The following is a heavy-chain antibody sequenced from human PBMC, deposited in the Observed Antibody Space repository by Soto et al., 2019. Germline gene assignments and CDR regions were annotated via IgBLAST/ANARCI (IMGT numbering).Heavy chain of an antibody. D-gene: IGHD3-10*01. CDR2: INAGNGNT. J-gene: IGHJ5*02. CDR1: GYTFTSYA. CDR3: ATLWFGELNWFDP. Sequence: GASVKVSCKASGYTFTSYAMHWVRQAPGQRLEWMGWINAGNGNTKYSQKFQGRVTITRDTSASTAYMELSSLRSEDTAVYYCATLWFGELNWFDPWGQGTLVTVSS. V-gene: IGHV1-3*01.